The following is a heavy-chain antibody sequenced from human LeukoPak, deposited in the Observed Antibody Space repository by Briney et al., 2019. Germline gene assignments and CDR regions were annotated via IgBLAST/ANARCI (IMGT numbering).Heavy chain of an antibody. V-gene: IGHV4-59*01. CDR1: GGSISSYY. CDR2: IYYSGST. CDR3: ARVLPLLWSGELLPTGGFDY. D-gene: IGHD3-10*01. J-gene: IGHJ4*02. Sequence: KPSETLSLTCTVSGGSISSYYWSWIRQPPGKGLEWIGYIYYSGSTNYNPSLKSRVTISVDTSKNQFSLKLSSVTAADTAVYYCARVLPLLWSGELLPTGGFDYWGQGTLVTVSS.